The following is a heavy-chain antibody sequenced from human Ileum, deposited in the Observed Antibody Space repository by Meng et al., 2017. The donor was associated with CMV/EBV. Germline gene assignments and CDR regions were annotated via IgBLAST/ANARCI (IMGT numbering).Heavy chain of an antibody. CDR3: ARGSSSWAFDY. CDR2: VYSSGST. D-gene: IGHD2-2*01. Sequence: VQLQASGPGLVKPSPTLSLTCTVSGDSISSSSYYWSWIRQPAGKGLEWVGRVYSSGSTDYNPSLQSRVTMSVDTSKNQFSLKLSSVTAADTAVYYCARGSSSWAFDYWGQGTLVTVSS. V-gene: IGHV4-61*02. CDR1: GDSISSSSYY. J-gene: IGHJ4*02.